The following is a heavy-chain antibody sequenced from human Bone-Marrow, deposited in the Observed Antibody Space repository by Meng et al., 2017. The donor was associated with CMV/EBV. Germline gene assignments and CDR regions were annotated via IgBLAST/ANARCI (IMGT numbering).Heavy chain of an antibody. CDR2: IRYDGSNK. CDR3: ARVLRVPASTKMLLDY. J-gene: IGHJ4*02. V-gene: IGHV3-30*02. CDR1: GFTFSSYG. Sequence: GESLKISCAASGFTFSSYGMHWVRQAPGKGLEWVAFIRYDGSNKYYADSVKGRFTISRDNSKNTLYLQMNSLRAEDTAVYYCARVLRVPASTKMLLDYWGQGTLVTVSS. D-gene: IGHD2-2*01.